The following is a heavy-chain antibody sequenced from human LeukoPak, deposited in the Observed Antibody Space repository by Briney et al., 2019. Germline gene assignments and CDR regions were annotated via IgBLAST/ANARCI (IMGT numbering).Heavy chain of an antibody. CDR1: GYTFTSYV. Sequence: ASVKVSCKASGYTFTSYVISWVGQAPGQGLEWMGWISAYNGNTNYAQKLQGRVTMTTDASTSTAYMELSSLRSEDTAVYYCAGDLTMVRGVTQPPPGYWGQGTLVTVSS. J-gene: IGHJ4*02. CDR3: AGDLTMVRGVTQPPPGY. CDR2: ISAYNGNT. D-gene: IGHD3-10*01. V-gene: IGHV1-18*01.